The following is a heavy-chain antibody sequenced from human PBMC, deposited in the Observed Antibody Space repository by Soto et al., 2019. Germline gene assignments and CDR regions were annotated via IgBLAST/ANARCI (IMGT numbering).Heavy chain of an antibody. J-gene: IGHJ4*02. CDR2: ISGSGGST. Sequence: EVQLLESGGGLVQPGGSLRLSCAASGFTFSSYAMSWVRQAPGKGLEWVSAISGSGGSTYYADSVKGRSTISRDNSKNTLYLQMNSLRAEDTAVYYCANDAPMHSYDSSGSPFDYWGQGTLVTVSS. CDR3: ANDAPMHSYDSSGSPFDY. D-gene: IGHD3-22*01. CDR1: GFTFSSYA. V-gene: IGHV3-23*01.